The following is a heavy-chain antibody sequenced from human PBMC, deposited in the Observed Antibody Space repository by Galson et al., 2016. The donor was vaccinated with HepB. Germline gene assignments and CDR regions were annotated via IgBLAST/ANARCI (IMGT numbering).Heavy chain of an antibody. Sequence: SLRLSCAASGFTFSTYSMNWVRQAPGKGLEWVSSLSGDSTYTYHADSVKGRFTISRDNTKTSLYLQMNRLSADDTAVYYCTRGGVFQKEDDYWGQGTLVTVSS. CDR2: LSGDSTYT. D-gene: IGHD3-16*01. V-gene: IGHV3-21*01. CDR3: TRGGVFQKEDDY. CDR1: GFTFSTYS. J-gene: IGHJ4*02.